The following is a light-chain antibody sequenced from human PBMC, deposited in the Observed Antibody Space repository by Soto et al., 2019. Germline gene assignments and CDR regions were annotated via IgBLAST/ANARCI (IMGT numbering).Light chain of an antibody. CDR2: LNSDGSH. CDR3: QTWGTGIQGV. J-gene: IGLJ3*02. V-gene: IGLV4-69*01. CDR1: SGHSSYA. Sequence: QPVLTQSPSASASLGASVKLTCTLSSGHSSYAIAWHQQQPEKGPRYLMKLNSDGSHSKGDGIPDRFSGSSSGAERYLTISGLQSEEEADYYCQTWGTGIQGVFGGGTKLTVL.